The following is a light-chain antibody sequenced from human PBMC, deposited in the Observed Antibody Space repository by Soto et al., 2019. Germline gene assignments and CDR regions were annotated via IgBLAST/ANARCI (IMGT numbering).Light chain of an antibody. CDR2: LGS. V-gene: IGKV2-28*01. CDR1: QSLLHSNGYNY. CDR3: MQALHTLFI. J-gene: IGKJ3*01. Sequence: DIVMTQSPLSLPVTPGEPASISCRSSQSLLHSNGYNYLDWYLQKPGQSPQLLIYLGSNRASGDPDRFSGSGSGIDFTLKISRVEAEDVGVYYCMQALHTLFIFGPGTKVDIK.